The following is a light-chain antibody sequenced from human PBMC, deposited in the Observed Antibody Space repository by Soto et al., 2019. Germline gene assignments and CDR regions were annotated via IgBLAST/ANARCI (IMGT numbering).Light chain of an antibody. CDR2: DAS. CDR3: QQYNIYPYT. Sequence: DIQMTQSPSTLSASVGDRVTITCRASQSISSWLAWYQQKPGKAPKLLIYDASRLESGVPSRFSGSGSGTEFTLTISSLQPDDFAPYYCQQYNIYPYTFGQGTKLEIK. CDR1: QSISSW. J-gene: IGKJ2*01. V-gene: IGKV1-5*01.